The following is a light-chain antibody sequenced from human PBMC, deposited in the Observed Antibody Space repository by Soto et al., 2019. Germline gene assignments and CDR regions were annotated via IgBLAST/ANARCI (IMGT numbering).Light chain of an antibody. Sequence: EIVLTQSPGTLSLSPGERATLSCRASQSVSSSYLAWYQQKPGQAPRLLIYGASSRATGIPDMFSGSGSGTDCTLTISILEPEDFAVYYCQQYGSSTWTFGQGTKVEIK. CDR2: GAS. CDR1: QSVSSSY. CDR3: QQYGSSTWT. J-gene: IGKJ1*01. V-gene: IGKV3-20*01.